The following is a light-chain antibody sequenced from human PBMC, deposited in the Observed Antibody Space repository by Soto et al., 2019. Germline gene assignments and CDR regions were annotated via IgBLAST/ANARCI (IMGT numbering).Light chain of an antibody. Sequence: QMTQSPSSLAGSVGDGVTITCRASQTIFPFLNWDQQKAGKAPNLLIRAASNLQRGVPSRFSCSGSGTDFTLTISSLQPDDFTPYYCPLSYSAPIRFCQVTRPEIK. CDR2: AAS. CDR3: PLSYSAPIR. J-gene: IGKJ5*01. V-gene: IGKV1-39*01. CDR1: QTIFPF.